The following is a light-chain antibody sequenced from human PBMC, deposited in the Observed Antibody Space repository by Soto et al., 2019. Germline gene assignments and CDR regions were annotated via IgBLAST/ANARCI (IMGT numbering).Light chain of an antibody. CDR2: AAS. Sequence: DIQMTQSPSSVSASVGDRVTINCRASQDISSWLACYQQKPGKAPKLLIYAASNLQSGVPSRFSGSGSGTDFTLTIISFQHADFATYVCQQGYIFSFTFGPGTKV. V-gene: IGKV1-12*01. CDR3: QQGYIFSFT. J-gene: IGKJ3*01. CDR1: QDISSW.